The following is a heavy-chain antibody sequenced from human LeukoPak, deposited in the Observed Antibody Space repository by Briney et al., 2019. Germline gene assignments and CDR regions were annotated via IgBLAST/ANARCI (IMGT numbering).Heavy chain of an antibody. V-gene: IGHV3-30*04. D-gene: IGHD5-24*01. Sequence: PGGSLRLSCAASGFTFGSYAMHWVRQAPGKGLEWVAVISYDGSNKYYADSVKGRFTISRDNSKNTLYLQMNSLRAEDTAVYYCARATVEMATISAFDIWGQGTMVTVSS. J-gene: IGHJ3*02. CDR1: GFTFGSYA. CDR2: ISYDGSNK. CDR3: ARATVEMATISAFDI.